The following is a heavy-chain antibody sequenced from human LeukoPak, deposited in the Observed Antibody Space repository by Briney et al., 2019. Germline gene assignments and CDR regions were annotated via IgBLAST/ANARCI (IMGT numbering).Heavy chain of an antibody. CDR2: INPNSGGT. V-gene: IGHV1-2*04. D-gene: IGHD3-9*01. CDR1: GYTFTGYY. Sequence: ALVKVSCKASGYTFTGYYMHWVRQAPGQGLEWMGWINPNSGGTNYAQKFQGWVTMTRDTSISTAYMELSRLRSDDTAVYYCARAVLRYFDWFAYWGQGTLVTVSS. CDR3: ARAVLRYFDWFAY. J-gene: IGHJ4*02.